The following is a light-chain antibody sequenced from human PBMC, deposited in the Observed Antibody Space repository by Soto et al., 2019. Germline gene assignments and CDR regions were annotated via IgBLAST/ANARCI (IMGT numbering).Light chain of an antibody. J-gene: IGLJ2*01. Sequence: QSALTQPRSVSGSPGQSVTISCTGTSSDVGGYNYVSWYQEHPGKAPKLMIYDVNQRPSGVPDRFSGSTSGNTASLTISGLQAEDEADYYCCSYAGSYTLLFGGGTKLTVL. CDR1: SSDVGGYNY. V-gene: IGLV2-11*01. CDR2: DVN. CDR3: CSYAGSYTLL.